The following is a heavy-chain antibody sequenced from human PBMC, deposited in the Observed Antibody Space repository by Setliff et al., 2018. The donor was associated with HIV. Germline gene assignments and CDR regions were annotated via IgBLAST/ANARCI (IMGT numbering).Heavy chain of an antibody. D-gene: IGHD2-8*01. CDR3: ASPRYCTNGVCYRGYY. V-gene: IGHV3-30*02. CDR1: GFTFSSYG. J-gene: IGHJ4*02. Sequence: GGSLRLSCAASGFTFSSYGMPWVRQAPGKGLEWVAFILHDGSDKDCSDSVKGRFTISRDNAKNSLYLQMNSLRAEDTAVYYCASPRYCTNGVCYRGYYWGQGTLVTVSS. CDR2: ILHDGSDK.